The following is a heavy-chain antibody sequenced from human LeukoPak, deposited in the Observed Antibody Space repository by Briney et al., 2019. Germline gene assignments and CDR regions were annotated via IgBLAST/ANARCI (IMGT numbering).Heavy chain of an antibody. CDR3: AKGESITMIVVEEADAFDI. D-gene: IGHD3-22*01. CDR1: GFTFDDYA. CDR2: ISWDGGST. V-gene: IGHV3-43D*04. Sequence: PGGSLRLSCAASGFTFDDYAMHWVRQAPGKGLEWVSLISWDGGSTHYADSVKGRFTISRDNSKNSLYLQMNSLRAEDTALYYCAKGESITMIVVEEADAFDIWGQGTMVTVSS. J-gene: IGHJ3*02.